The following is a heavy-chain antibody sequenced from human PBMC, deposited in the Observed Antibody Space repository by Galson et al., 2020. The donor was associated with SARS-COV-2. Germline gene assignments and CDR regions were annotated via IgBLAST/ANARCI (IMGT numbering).Heavy chain of an antibody. D-gene: IGHD3-10*01. Sequence: GGTIDYGAAVKGRFTISRDDSKTTVYLQMNSLETDDTAVYYCAADVSERGVGEFDFWGQGTLVTVS. V-gene: IGHV3-15*01. CDR2: GGTI. J-gene: IGHJ4*02. CDR3: AADVSERGVGEFDF.